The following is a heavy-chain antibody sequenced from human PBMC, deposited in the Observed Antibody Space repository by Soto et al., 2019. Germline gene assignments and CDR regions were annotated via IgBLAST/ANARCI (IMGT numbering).Heavy chain of an antibody. CDR2: VVPILETT. CDR3: AKEGGRDGYSWAIVYFAMDV. Sequence: QVQLVQSGAEVKKPGSSVNVSCKASGGTFSSYAISWLRQAPGQGPEWRGGVVPILETTIYAQKFLGRMTITADESTTTVVMEVRGLTSEDAAVYYCAKEGGRDGYSWAIVYFAMDVWGPGTTVSGSS. D-gene: IGHD4-4*01. V-gene: IGHV1-69*01. J-gene: IGHJ6*02. CDR1: GGTFSSYA.